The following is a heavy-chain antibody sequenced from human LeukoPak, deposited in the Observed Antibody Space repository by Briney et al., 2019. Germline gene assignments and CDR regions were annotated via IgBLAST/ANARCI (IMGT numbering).Heavy chain of an antibody. CDR3: ARVAAAGTKDYYYYMDV. J-gene: IGHJ6*03. D-gene: IGHD6-13*01. CDR2: IYYSGST. Sequence: SETLSLTCTVSGGSISSYYWSWIRQPPGKGLEWIGYIYYSGSTNYNPSLKGRVTISVDTSKNQFSLKLSSVTAADTAVYYCARVAAAGTKDYYYYMDVWGKGTTVTVSS. CDR1: GGSISSYY. V-gene: IGHV4-59*01.